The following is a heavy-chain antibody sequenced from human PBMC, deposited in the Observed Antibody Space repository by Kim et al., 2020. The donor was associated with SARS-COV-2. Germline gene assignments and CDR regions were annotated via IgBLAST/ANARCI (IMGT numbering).Heavy chain of an antibody. V-gene: IGHV1-3*01. J-gene: IGHJ3*02. CDR3: ARERLPGIAVAANGDDAFDI. D-gene: IGHD6-19*01. CDR2: INAGNGNT. CDR1: GYTFTSYA. Sequence: ASVKVSCKASGYTFTSYAMHWVRQAPGQRLEWMGWINAGNGNTKYSQKFQGRVTITRDTSASTAYMELSSLRSEDTAVYYCARERLPGIAVAANGDDAFDIWGQGTMVTVSS.